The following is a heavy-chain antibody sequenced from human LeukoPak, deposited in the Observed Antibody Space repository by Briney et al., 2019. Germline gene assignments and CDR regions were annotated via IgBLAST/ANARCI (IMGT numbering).Heavy chain of an antibody. CDR1: GYTFSSCA. CDR2: TDTITGSP. CDR3: AIHISDSSGYFSY. J-gene: IGHJ4*02. V-gene: IGHV7-4-1*02. Sequence: PWASVTVSCKASGYTFSSCAINWVRQAPGQGLEYMGWTDTITGSPTFAQGFTGRYVFSLDTSVSTAYLQISSLKAEDTAVYYCAIHISDSSGYFSYWGQGALVTVSS. D-gene: IGHD3-22*01.